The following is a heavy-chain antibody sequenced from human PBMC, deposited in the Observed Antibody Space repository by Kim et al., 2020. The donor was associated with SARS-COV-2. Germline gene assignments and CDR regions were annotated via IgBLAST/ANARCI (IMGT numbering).Heavy chain of an antibody. V-gene: IGHV3-21*01. CDR1: GFTFSRYT. J-gene: IGHJ4*02. Sequence: GVSLRLSCAASGFTFSRYTMNWVRQAPGKGLEWVSSISITSDYIYYADSVKGRFTISRDNTKKSLYLQMNSLRGDDTAVYYCAQGAGYSSGWYHFEYWGQGTLVTVSS. CDR3: AQGAGYSSGWYHFEY. D-gene: IGHD6-19*01. CDR2: ISITSDYI.